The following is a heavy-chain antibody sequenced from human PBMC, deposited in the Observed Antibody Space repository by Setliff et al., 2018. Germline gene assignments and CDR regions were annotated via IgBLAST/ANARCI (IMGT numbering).Heavy chain of an antibody. CDR3: ARHWDFCGGNCPHNSIDY. CDR2: IYNSGNT. CDR1: GASITSGGFY. J-gene: IGHJ4*02. V-gene: IGHV4-30-2*03. D-gene: IGHD2-21*02. Sequence: SETLSLTCSVSGASITSGGFYWTWIRQPAGKGLEWIGRIYNSGNTYYNPSLNSRVTISADTSKNQFSVRLNSVTAADTAVYYCARHWDFCGGNCPHNSIDYWGRGALVTVSS.